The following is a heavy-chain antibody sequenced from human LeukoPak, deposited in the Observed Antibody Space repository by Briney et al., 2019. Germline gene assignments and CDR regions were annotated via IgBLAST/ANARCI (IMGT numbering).Heavy chain of an antibody. Sequence: SETLSLTCAVSGGPISNDLYSWSWIRQHPGKGLEWIGYIYYSGSTYYNPSLKSRVTISVDTSKNQFSLKLSSVTAADTAVYYCARTPLGDYDSSGYYSDAFDIWGQGTMVTVSS. CDR2: IYYSGST. V-gene: IGHV4-31*11. CDR3: ARTPLGDYDSSGYYSDAFDI. CDR1: GGPISNDLYS. J-gene: IGHJ3*02. D-gene: IGHD3-22*01.